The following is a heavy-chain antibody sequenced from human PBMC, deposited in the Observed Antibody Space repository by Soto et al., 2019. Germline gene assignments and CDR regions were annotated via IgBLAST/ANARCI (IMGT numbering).Heavy chain of an antibody. D-gene: IGHD2-21*01. CDR1: GYTVTSYA. J-gene: IGHJ4*02. CDR2: INAGNGNT. CDR3: ARGGEPIDY. V-gene: IGHV1-3*01. Sequence: XSVKVSLNACGYTVTSYAMPWVRQAPGQRLEWMGWINAGNGNTKYSQKFQGRVTITRDTSASTAYMEMSSLRSEDAAVYYCARGGEPIDYWGQGTLVTVSS.